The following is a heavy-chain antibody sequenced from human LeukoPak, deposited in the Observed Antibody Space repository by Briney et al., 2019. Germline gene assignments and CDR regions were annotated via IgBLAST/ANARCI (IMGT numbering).Heavy chain of an antibody. J-gene: IGHJ4*01. CDR1: GFTFRSYA. Sequence: GGSLRLSCAASGFTFRSYAFSWVRQAPGKGLEWVAAISGSGGSRYYADSVKGRFTISRDNSKNTMYLQMNSLRAEDTAVYYCAEQSGYYTSGGHGTLVTVSS. CDR2: ISGSGGSR. CDR3: AEQSGYYTS. D-gene: IGHD3-22*01. V-gene: IGHV3-23*01.